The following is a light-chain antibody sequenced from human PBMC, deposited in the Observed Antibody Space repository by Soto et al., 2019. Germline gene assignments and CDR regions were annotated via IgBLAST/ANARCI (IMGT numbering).Light chain of an antibody. CDR1: QSVFNY. Sequence: EVVLTQSPASLSLSPGERATRSCGASQSVFNYLAWYQQKPGQAPRLLIYGASRRATGIPDRFSGRESGTDFTLTITTLEPEDSAVYFCQQYASSPYTFGQGTKVDIK. CDR2: GAS. CDR3: QQYASSPYT. V-gene: IGKV3-20*01. J-gene: IGKJ2*01.